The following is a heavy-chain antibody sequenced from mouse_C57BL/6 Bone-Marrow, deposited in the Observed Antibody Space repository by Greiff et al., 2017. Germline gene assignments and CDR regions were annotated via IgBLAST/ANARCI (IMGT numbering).Heavy chain of an antibody. CDR3: SIYRGYFDY. J-gene: IGHJ2*01. CDR2: VHPSDSGT. CDR1: GYTFTSYW. V-gene: IGHV1-74*01. Sequence: QVQLQQPGAELVKPGASVKVSCKASGYTFTSYWMHWVKQRPGQGLEWIGRVHPSDSGTNYNQKFKGKATLTVDKSSSTAYMQLSSLTSEDSAFCYCSIYRGYFDYWGQGTTRTVSS.